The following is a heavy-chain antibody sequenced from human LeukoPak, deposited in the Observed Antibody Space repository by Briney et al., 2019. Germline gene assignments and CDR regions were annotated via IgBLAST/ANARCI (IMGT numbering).Heavy chain of an antibody. V-gene: IGHV3-74*01. CDR1: GLTLSSYW. Sequence: GGSLRLSCAASGLTLSSYWMQWVRQAPGKGLVWVSRIGSDGTTRSYADSVKGRFTIFRDNAKNTLYLQMSSLRVEDTAVYYCARQLNPAFDIRGQGTMVTVSS. D-gene: IGHD1-14*01. CDR2: IGSDGTTR. CDR3: ARQLNPAFDI. J-gene: IGHJ3*02.